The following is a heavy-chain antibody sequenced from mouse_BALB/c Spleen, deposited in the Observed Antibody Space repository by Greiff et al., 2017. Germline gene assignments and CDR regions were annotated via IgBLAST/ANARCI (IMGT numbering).Heavy chain of an antibody. Sequence: VKLQQSGAELAKPGASVKMSCKASGYTFTSYWMHWVKQRPGQGLEWIGYINPSTGYTEYNQKFKDKATLTADKSSSTAYMQLSSLTSEDSAVYYCARTYYYGSSYNPAWFAYWGQGTLVTVSA. V-gene: IGHV1-7*01. J-gene: IGHJ3*01. CDR1: GYTFTSYW. CDR2: INPSTGYT. D-gene: IGHD1-1*01. CDR3: ARTYYYGSSYNPAWFAY.